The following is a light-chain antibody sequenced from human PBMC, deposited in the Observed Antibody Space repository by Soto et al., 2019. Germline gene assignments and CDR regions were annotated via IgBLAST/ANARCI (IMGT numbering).Light chain of an antibody. CDR3: QQYHSAPIT. V-gene: IGKV4-1*01. Sequence: DFVLTQSPDSLPVSLGERATINFKSSQIVLSNNNNYLAWFQQKPGQPPRLFIYWASTRGSGVPDRFSGSGSGTDFTLTISNVEAEDVAIYYCQQYHSAPITFGQGTRLEVK. CDR1: QIVLSNNNNY. J-gene: IGKJ5*01. CDR2: WAS.